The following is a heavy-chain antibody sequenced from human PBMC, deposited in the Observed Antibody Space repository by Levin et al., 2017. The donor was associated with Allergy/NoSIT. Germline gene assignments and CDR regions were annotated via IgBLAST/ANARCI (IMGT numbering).Heavy chain of an antibody. CDR2: IIPIFGTA. V-gene: IGHV1-69*13. D-gene: IGHD3-9*01. CDR1: GGTFSSYA. CDR3: AIPTRELRYFDWLVHDAFDI. Sequence: GASVKVSCKASGGTFSSYAISWVRQAPGQGLEWMGGIIPIFGTANYAQKFQGRVTITADESTSTAYMELSSLRSEDTAVYYCAIPTRELRYFDWLVHDAFDIWGQGTMVTVSS. J-gene: IGHJ3*02.